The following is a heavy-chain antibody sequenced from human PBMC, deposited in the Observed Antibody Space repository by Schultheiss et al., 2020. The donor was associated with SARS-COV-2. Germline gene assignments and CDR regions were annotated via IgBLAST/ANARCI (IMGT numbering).Heavy chain of an antibody. CDR3: ARKPYSLGDHTLDYYYGMDV. CDR2: ISSSSSYI. V-gene: IGHV3-21*01. Sequence: GGSLRLSCAASGFTFSSYSMNWVCQAPGKGLEWVSSISSSSSYIYYADSVKGRFTISRDNAKNSLYLQMNSLRDEDTAVYYCARKPYSLGDHTLDYYYGMDVWGQGTTVTVSS. J-gene: IGHJ6*02. CDR1: GFTFSSYS. D-gene: IGHD4-17*01.